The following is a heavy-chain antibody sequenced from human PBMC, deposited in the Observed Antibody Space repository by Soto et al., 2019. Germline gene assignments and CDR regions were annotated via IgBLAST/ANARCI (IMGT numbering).Heavy chain of an antibody. Sequence: SETLSLTCTVSGGSISSYYWSWIRQPPGKGLEWIGYIYYSGSTNYNPSLKSRVTISVDTSKNQFSLKLSSVTAADTAVYYCARESYTPRHHYYMDVWGKGTTVTVSS. V-gene: IGHV4-59*01. CDR1: GGSISSYY. D-gene: IGHD3-16*01. CDR2: IYYSGST. J-gene: IGHJ6*03. CDR3: ARESYTPRHHYYMDV.